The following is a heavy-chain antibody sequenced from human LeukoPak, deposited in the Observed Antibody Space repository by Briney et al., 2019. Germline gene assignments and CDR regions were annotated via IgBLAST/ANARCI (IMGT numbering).Heavy chain of an antibody. J-gene: IGHJ4*02. D-gene: IGHD5-18*01. CDR2: IYSGGST. Sequence: PGGSLRLSCAASGFTVSRNDMSWVRQAPGKGLEGISGIYSGGSTDYADSVKGRLTISRDNSKNTLYLQMNSLRAEHTGVYYCARGHGYSYGYAIDYWGQGTLVTVSS. V-gene: IGHV3-53*01. CDR1: GFTVSRND. CDR3: ARGHGYSYGYAIDY.